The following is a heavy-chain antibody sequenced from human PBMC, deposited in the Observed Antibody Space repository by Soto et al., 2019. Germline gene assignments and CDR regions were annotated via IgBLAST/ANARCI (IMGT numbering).Heavy chain of an antibody. V-gene: IGHV5-51*01. D-gene: IGHD6-25*01. Sequence: GESLKISCKGSGYSFTSYWIGWVRQMPGKGLEWMGIIYPGDSDTRYSPSFQGQVTISADKSISTAYLQWSSLKASDTAMYYCARSPFGRLRRGPNVGNYGMDVWGQGTTVTVSS. CDR2: IYPGDSDT. CDR1: GYSFTSYW. CDR3: ARSPFGRLRRGPNVGNYGMDV. J-gene: IGHJ6*02.